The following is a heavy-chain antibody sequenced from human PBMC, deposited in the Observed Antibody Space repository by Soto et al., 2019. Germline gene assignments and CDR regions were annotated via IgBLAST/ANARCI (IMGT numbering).Heavy chain of an antibody. D-gene: IGHD3-10*01. J-gene: IGHJ5*02. CDR1: GYPLTNYD. CDR3: ARDLMVRGVIKRVDP. CDR2: MHPGNNQH. Sequence: GASVKVSCKTSGYPLTNYDIHWVRQATGQGLEWMGWMHPGNNQHVYAQKLQGRVTMTTDTSTSTAYMELRSLRSEDTAVYYCARDLMVRGVIKRVDPWGQGTLVTVSS. V-gene: IGHV1-8*01.